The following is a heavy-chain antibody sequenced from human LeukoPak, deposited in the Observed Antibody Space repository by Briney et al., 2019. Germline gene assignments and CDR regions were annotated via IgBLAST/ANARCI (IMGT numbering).Heavy chain of an antibody. CDR3: AKDRGYSYGNLFDY. CDR2: ISYDGSNQ. CDR1: GFTFSSYA. Sequence: GGSLRLSCAASGFTFSSYAMHWVRQAPGKGLEWVTIISYDGSNQYYADSVKGRFTISRDNSKNTLYLQMNSLRAEDTAVYYCAKDRGYSYGNLFDYWGQGTLVTVSS. J-gene: IGHJ4*02. V-gene: IGHV3-30*18. D-gene: IGHD5-18*01.